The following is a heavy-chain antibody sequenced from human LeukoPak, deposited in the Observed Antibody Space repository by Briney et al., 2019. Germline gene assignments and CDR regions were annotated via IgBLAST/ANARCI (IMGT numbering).Heavy chain of an antibody. J-gene: IGHJ4*02. D-gene: IGHD3-22*01. Sequence: GGSLRLSCAASGFTFSSYNMNWVRQAPGKGLEWLSYISTGRSTIYYADSVKGRFTISRDNAKNSLYLQLISLRAEDTAVYYSARDYYDSSGYYSFSPWGQGTLVTVSS. CDR1: GFTFSSYN. CDR2: ISTGRSTI. V-gene: IGHV3-48*04. CDR3: ARDYYDSSGYYSFSP.